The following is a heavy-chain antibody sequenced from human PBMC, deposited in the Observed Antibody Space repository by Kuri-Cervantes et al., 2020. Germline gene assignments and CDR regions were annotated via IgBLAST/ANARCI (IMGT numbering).Heavy chain of an antibody. CDR1: GGSISSYY. J-gene: IGHJ6*02. Sequence: SETLSLTCTVSGGSISSYYWSWIRQPPGKGLEWIGYIYYSGSTNYNPSLKSRVTISVDKSKNQFSLKLSSVTAADTAVYYCARGPTGGVGGVNFYGMDVWGQGTTVTVSS. CDR3: ARGPTGGVGGVNFYGMDV. V-gene: IGHV4-59*12. CDR2: IYYSGST. D-gene: IGHD3-16*01.